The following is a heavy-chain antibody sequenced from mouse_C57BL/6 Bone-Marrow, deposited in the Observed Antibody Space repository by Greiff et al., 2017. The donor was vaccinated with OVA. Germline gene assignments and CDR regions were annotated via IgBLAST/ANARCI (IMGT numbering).Heavy chain of an antibody. CDR2: INPSNGGT. CDR1: GYTFTSYW. Sequence: QVQLKQPGTELVKPGASVKLSCKASGYTFTSYWMHWVKQRPGQGLEWIGNINPSNGGTNYNEKFKSKATLTVDQSSSTAYMQLSSLTSEDSAVYYCARLGFTPPTYCAMDYWGQGTSVTVSS. D-gene: IGHD4-1*01. V-gene: IGHV1-53*01. J-gene: IGHJ4*01. CDR3: ARLGFTPPTYCAMDY.